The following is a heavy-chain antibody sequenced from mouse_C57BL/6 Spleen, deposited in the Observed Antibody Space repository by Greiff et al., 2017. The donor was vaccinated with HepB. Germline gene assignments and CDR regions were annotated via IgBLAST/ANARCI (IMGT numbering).Heavy chain of an antibody. CDR3: ARGEGSSGYGY. D-gene: IGHD3-2*02. J-gene: IGHJ3*01. CDR1: GYAFSSSW. Sequence: VQLQQSGPELVKPGASVKISCKASGYAFSSSWMNWVKQRPGKGLEWIGRIYPGDGDTNYNGKFKGKATLTADKSSSTAYMQLSSLTSEDSAVYLCARGEGSSGYGYWGQGTLVTVSA. CDR2: IYPGDGDT. V-gene: IGHV1-82*01.